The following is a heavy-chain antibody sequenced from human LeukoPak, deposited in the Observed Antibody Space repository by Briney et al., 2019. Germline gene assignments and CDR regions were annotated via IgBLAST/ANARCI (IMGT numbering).Heavy chain of an antibody. V-gene: IGHV1-69*05. CDR2: IIPIFGTA. CDR3: ARDDSSTSTTDIVVV. D-gene: IGHD2-2*01. J-gene: IGHJ4*02. Sequence: SVKVSCKASGGTFSSYAISWVRQAPGQGLEWMGGIIPIFGTANYAQKFQGRVTITTDESTSTAYMELSSLRSEDTAVYYCARDDSSTSTTDIVVVWGQGTLVTVSS. CDR1: GGTFSSYA.